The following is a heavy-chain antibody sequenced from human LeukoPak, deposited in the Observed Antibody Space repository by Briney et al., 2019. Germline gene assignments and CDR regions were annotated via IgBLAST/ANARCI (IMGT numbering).Heavy chain of an antibody. CDR1: GFTFSSYA. V-gene: IGHV3-30*04. CDR3: SRDLRGRDDY. J-gene: IGHJ4*02. CDR2: ISYDGDDGSNI. Sequence: GGSLRLSCAASGFTFSSYAMHWVRQAPGKGLEWVAVISYDGDDGSNIYYADSVKGRFTISRDNAKNTLYLQMNSLRAEDTAVYYCSRDLRGRDDYWGQGILVIVSS. D-gene: IGHD5-24*01.